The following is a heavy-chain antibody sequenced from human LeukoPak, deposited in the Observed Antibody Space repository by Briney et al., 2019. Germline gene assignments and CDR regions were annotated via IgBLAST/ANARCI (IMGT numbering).Heavy chain of an antibody. V-gene: IGHV4-59*12. J-gene: IGHJ5*02. D-gene: IGHD5-12*01. Sequence: SETLSLTCTVSGGSISSYYWSWIRQPPGKGLEWIGYIYYSGSTNYNPSLKSRVTISVDTSKNQFSLKLSSVTAADTAVYYCARAPSRYDWFDPWGQGTLVTVSS. CDR3: ARAPSRYDWFDP. CDR2: IYYSGST. CDR1: GGSISSYY.